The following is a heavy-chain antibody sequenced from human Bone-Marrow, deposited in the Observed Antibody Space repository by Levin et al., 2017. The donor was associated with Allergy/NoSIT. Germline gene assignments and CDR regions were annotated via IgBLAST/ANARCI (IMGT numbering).Heavy chain of an antibody. J-gene: IGHJ4*02. D-gene: IGHD2-21*01. CDR2: IRSQGYGGA. CDR1: GFTFGASA. Sequence: GGSLRLSCTASGFTFGASAMGWVRQAPGKGLEWVGFIRSQGYGGADYAASVRGRFIISRDDSKRIAYLQMNSLEVADTAVYYCTRVIVVMMTAPYYFDYWGQGTVVTVSS. CDR3: TRVIVVMMTAPYYFDY. V-gene: IGHV3-49*04.